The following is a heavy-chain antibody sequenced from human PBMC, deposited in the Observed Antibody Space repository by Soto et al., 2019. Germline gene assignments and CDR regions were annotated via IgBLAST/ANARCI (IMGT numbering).Heavy chain of an antibody. D-gene: IGHD3-10*01. CDR1: GFTFSSYS. CDR3: ARDRDYDGSGGWRLDY. V-gene: IGHV3-48*01. CDR2: ISSSSSTI. J-gene: IGHJ4*02. Sequence: EVQLVESGGGLVQPGGSLRLSCAASGFTFSSYSMNWVRQAPGKGLEWVSYISSSSSTIYYADSVRGRFTISRDNAKNSRYLQMNSLRAEDTDVYYCARDRDYDGSGGWRLDYWGQGTLVTVSS.